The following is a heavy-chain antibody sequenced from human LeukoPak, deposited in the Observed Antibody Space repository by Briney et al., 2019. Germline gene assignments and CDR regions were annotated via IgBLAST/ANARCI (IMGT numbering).Heavy chain of an antibody. Sequence: EPSETLSLTCTVSGGSISSRNWWSWVRQPPGKGLEWIGEMYHSGSINYNPSLKSRVTISVDISKNQFSLKLNSVTAADTAVYFCARRAYSAAYWKHFDYWGQGTLVTVSS. CDR3: ARRAYSAAYWKHFDY. CDR2: MYHSGSI. J-gene: IGHJ4*02. V-gene: IGHV4-4*02. CDR1: GGSISSRNW. D-gene: IGHD1-1*01.